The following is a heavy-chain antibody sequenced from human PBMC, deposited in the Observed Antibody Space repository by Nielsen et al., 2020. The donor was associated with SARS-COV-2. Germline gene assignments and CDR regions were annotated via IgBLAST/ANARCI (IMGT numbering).Heavy chain of an antibody. CDR2: IKSKTDGGTT. V-gene: IGHV3-15*01. Sequence: VRQAPGKGLEWVGRIKSKTDGGTTDYAAPVKGRFTISRDNAKNSLYLQMNSLRAEDTAVYYCARDGIAVAGTLTYYYYYYGMDVWGQGTTVTVSS. D-gene: IGHD6-19*01. CDR3: ARDGIAVAGTLTYYYYYYGMDV. J-gene: IGHJ6*02.